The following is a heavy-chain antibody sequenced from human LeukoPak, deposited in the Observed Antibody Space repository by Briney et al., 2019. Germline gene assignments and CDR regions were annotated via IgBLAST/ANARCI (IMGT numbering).Heavy chain of an antibody. Sequence: PGGSLRLSCAASGFTFSNYGMHWVRQAPGKGLEWVSAISGSGGSTYYADSVKGRFTISRDNSKNTLYLQMNSLRAEDTAVYYCAKDFDWLVNWGQGTLVTVSS. CDR2: ISGSGGST. CDR3: AKDFDWLVN. D-gene: IGHD3-9*01. J-gene: IGHJ4*02. CDR1: GFTFSNYG. V-gene: IGHV3-23*01.